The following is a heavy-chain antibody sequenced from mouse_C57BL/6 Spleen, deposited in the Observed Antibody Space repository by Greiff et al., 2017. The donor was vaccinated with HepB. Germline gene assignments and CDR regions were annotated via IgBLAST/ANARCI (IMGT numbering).Heavy chain of an antibody. CDR2: IYPGSGST. V-gene: IGHV1-55*01. CDR1: GYTFTSYW. D-gene: IGHD2-4*01. CDR3: ARGGWGLRRGDAMDY. J-gene: IGHJ4*01. Sequence: QVQLQQPGAELVKPGASVKMSCKASGYTFTSYWITWVKQRPGQGLEWIGDIYPGSGSTNYNEKFKSKATLTVDTSSSTAYMQRSSLTSEDSAVYYCARGGWGLRRGDAMDYWGQGTSVTVSS.